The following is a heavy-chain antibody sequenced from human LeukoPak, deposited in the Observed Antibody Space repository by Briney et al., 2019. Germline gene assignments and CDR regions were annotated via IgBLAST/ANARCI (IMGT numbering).Heavy chain of an antibody. CDR1: GGSISSGDYY. J-gene: IGHJ3*02. Sequence: SETLSLTCTVSGGSISSGDYYWSWIRQPPGKGLEWIGYIYYSGSTYYNPSPKSRVTISVDTSKNQFSLKLSSVTAADTAVYYCARAVKYYYDSSGYYYDSDAFDIWGQGTMVTVSS. CDR2: IYYSGST. V-gene: IGHV4-30-4*01. CDR3: ARAVKYYYDSSGYYYDSDAFDI. D-gene: IGHD3-22*01.